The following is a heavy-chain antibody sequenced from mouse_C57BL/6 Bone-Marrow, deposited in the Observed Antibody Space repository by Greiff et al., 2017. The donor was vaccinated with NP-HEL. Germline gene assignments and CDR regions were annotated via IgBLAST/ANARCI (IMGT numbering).Heavy chain of an antibody. CDR3: ARETYSNYPFAY. CDR1: GYTFTSYW. Sequence: QVQLQQPGAELVKPGASVKMSCKASGYTFTSYWITWVKQRPGQGLEWIGDIYPGSGSTNYNEKFKSKATLTVDTSSSTAYMQLSSLTSEDSAVYYCARETYSNYPFAYWGQGTLVSVSA. D-gene: IGHD2-5*01. J-gene: IGHJ3*01. CDR2: IYPGSGST. V-gene: IGHV1-55*01.